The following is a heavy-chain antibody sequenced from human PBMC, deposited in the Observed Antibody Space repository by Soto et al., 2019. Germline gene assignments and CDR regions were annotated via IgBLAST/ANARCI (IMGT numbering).Heavy chain of an antibody. CDR2: IKSKADGETR. J-gene: IGHJ3*01. CDR1: GVRFSNAW. D-gene: IGHD1-26*01. CDR3: TTDPQWGL. V-gene: IGHV3-15*07. Sequence: GGSLRLSCVVSGVRFSNAWVNWVRQAPGKGLEWVGHIKSKADGETRDYAVSVKGRFTVSRDDSKNTLFLDMISLTTEDTGVYYCTTDPQWGLWGPGTMVTVSS.